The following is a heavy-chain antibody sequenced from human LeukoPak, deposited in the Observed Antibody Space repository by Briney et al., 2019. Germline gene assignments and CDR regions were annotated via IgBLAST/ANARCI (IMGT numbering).Heavy chain of an antibody. CDR3: ATEPLAEGKNVISDY. Sequence: ASVKVSCKVSGYTLTELSMHWVRQAPGKGLEWMGGFDPEDGETIFAQKFQGRVTMTEDTSTDTAYMELSSLSSEDTAVYYCATEPLAEGKNVISDYWGQGTLVSVSS. D-gene: IGHD3-16*02. CDR2: FDPEDGET. CDR1: GYTLTELS. J-gene: IGHJ4*02. V-gene: IGHV1-24*01.